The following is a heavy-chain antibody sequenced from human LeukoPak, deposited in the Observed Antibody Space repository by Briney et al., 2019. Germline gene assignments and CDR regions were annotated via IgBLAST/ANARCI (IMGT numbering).Heavy chain of an antibody. V-gene: IGHV3-48*03. CDR1: GFTFSSYE. CDR3: ARDVLEYYYGSGSYYGYYYGMDV. CDR2: ISSSGSTI. Sequence: PGGSLRLSCAASGFTFSSYEMNWVRQAPGKGLEWVSYISSSGSTIYYADSVKGRFTISRDNAKNSLCLQMNSLRAEDTAVYYCARDVLEYYYGSGSYYGYYYGMDVWGKGTTVTVSS. J-gene: IGHJ6*04. D-gene: IGHD3-10*01.